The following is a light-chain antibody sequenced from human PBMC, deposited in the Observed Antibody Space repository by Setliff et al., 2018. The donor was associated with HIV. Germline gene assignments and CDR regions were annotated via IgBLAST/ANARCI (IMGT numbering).Light chain of an antibody. CDR3: LLASSAALPV. CDR2: DTN. J-gene: IGLJ2*01. V-gene: IGLV7-46*01. Sequence: QAAVTQEPSLTVSPGGTVTLTCGSSTGAVTSDHCPYWFQQKPGQAPRTLIYDTNTKHSWTPTRFSGSLLRDKAALTLSGAQPEDEADYYCLLASSAALPVFGGGTKVTVL. CDR1: TGAVTSDHC.